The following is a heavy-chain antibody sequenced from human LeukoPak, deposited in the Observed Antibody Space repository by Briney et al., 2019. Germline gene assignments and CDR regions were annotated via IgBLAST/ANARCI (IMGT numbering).Heavy chain of an antibody. Sequence: ASVKVSCKASGYTLTGYYMHWVRQAPGQGLEWMGWINPNSGGTNYAQKFQGRVTMTRDTSISTAYMELSRLRSDDTAVYYCARDLIGEQLVGLFDYWGQGTLVTVSS. CDR3: ARDLIGEQLVGLFDY. CDR1: GYTLTGYY. CDR2: INPNSGGT. V-gene: IGHV1-2*02. D-gene: IGHD6-6*01. J-gene: IGHJ4*02.